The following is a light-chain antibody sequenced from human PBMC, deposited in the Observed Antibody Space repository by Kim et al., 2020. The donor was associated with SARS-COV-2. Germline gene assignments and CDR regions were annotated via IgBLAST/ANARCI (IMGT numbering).Light chain of an antibody. V-gene: IGKV1-5*03. Sequence: DIQMTQSPSTLSVSVGDRVTFTCRASQGISRWLAWYQQKPGKAPKLLIYKASSLESGVPSRFSGSGSGTEFTLTISSLQPDDFATYYCQQYDSYRITFGQGTRLEIK. CDR3: QQYDSYRIT. CDR1: QGISRW. J-gene: IGKJ5*01. CDR2: KAS.